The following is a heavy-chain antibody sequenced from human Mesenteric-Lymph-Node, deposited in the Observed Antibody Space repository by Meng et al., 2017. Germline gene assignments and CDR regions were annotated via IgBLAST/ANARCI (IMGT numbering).Heavy chain of an antibody. D-gene: IGHD6-19*01. V-gene: IGHV7-4-1*02. CDR1: GYTFTRYP. J-gene: IGHJ4*02. CDR2: ISTNTGNP. CDR3: GTLKYTSGFYGPAY. Sequence: VELVKSGSELKKPGASVKVSCKASGYTFTRYPMNGVRQAPGQGLEWMGWISTNTGNPTYAQGFTGRFVFSVDTSVSTAYLQISSLKAEDTAVYYCGTLKYTSGFYGPAYWGQGALVTVSS.